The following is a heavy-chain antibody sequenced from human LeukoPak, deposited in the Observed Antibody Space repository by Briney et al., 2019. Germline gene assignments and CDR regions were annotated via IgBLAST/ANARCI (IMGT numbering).Heavy chain of an antibody. V-gene: IGHV4-31*03. CDR2: IYYSGST. CDR1: GGSISSGGYY. J-gene: IGHJ4*02. D-gene: IGHD3-9*01. Sequence: PSQTLSLTCTVSGGSISSGGYYWSWIRQHPGKGLEWIGYIYYSGSTYYNPSLKSRVTISVDTSKNQFSLKLSSVTAADTAVYYCARVSRYDILTGAPHFDYWGQGTLVTVSS. CDR3: ARVSRYDILTGAPHFDY.